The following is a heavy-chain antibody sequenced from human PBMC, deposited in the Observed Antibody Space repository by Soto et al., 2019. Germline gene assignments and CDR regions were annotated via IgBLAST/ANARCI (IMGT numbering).Heavy chain of an antibody. J-gene: IGHJ6*02. Sequence: PGGSLRLSCAASGFTFSSYAMSWVRQAPGKGLEWVSAISGSGGSTYYADSVKGRFTIPRDNSKNTLYLQMNSLRAEDTAVYYCAKEGLRFLEWLSESDVWGQGTTVTVSS. CDR3: AKEGLRFLEWLSESDV. V-gene: IGHV3-23*01. CDR2: ISGSGGST. D-gene: IGHD3-3*01. CDR1: GFTFSSYA.